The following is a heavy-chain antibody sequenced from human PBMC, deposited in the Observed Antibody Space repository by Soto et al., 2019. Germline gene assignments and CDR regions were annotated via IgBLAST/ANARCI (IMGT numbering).Heavy chain of an antibody. J-gene: IGHJ4*02. CDR2: ISSNGGST. V-gene: IGHV3-64*01. CDR1: GFTFSSYA. Sequence: PGGSLRLSCAASGFTFSSYAMHWVRQAPGKGLEYVSAISSNGGSTYYANSVKGRFTISRDNSKNTMYLQMGSLRAEEMAVYYCAGQCQDSYGLDFWGQGTLVTVSS. D-gene: IGHD4-17*01. CDR3: AGQCQDSYGLDF.